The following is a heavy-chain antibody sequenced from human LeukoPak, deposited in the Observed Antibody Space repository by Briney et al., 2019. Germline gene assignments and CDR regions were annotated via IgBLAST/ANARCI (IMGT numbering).Heavy chain of an antibody. J-gene: IGHJ4*02. D-gene: IGHD1-1*01. CDR3: ARKNNWNAKIDY. CDR1: GGSISSSSYY. CDR2: IYYSGST. V-gene: IGHV4-39*07. Sequence: SETLSLTCTVSGGSISSSSYYWGWIRQPPGKGLECIGSIYYSGSTYYNPSLKSRVTISVDTSKNQFSLKLSSVTAADTAVYYCARKNNWNAKIDYWGQGTLVTVSS.